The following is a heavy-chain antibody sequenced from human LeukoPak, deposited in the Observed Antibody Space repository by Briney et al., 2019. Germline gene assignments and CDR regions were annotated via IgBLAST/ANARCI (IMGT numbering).Heavy chain of an antibody. CDR3: AREFAHVDTAMVFDY. V-gene: IGHV1-2*02. CDR2: NNPDNSGT. D-gene: IGHD5-18*01. J-gene: IGHJ4*02. CDR1: GYSFTAYY. Sequence: ASVKVSCKASGYSFTAYYVHWVRQAPGQGLEWMGWNNPDNSGTKYAQKFQGRVTMTRDTSTSTVYMELSSLRSEDTAVYYCAREFAHVDTAMVFDYWGQGTLVTVSS.